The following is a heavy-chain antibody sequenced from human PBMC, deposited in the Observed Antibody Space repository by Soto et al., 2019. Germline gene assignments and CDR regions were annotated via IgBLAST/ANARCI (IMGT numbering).Heavy chain of an antibody. Sequence: PSETLSLTCTVSGGSISSGDYYWSWIRQPPGKGLEWIGYIYYSGSTNYNPSLKSRVTISVDTSKNQFSLKLSSVTAADTAVYYCARAFGVLLSPNYFDYWGQGTLVTVSS. CDR3: ARAFGVLLSPNYFDY. CDR2: IYYSGST. V-gene: IGHV4-61*08. CDR1: GGSISSGDYY. J-gene: IGHJ4*02. D-gene: IGHD3-3*01.